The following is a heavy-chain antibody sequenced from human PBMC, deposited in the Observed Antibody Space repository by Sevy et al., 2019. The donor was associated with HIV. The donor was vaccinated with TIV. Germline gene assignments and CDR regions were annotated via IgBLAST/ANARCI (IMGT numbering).Heavy chain of an antibody. V-gene: IGHV1-2*04. CDR1: GYTFTGYY. D-gene: IGHD5-18*01. CDR2: INPNSGGT. CDR3: ARGLGYSYGYLNWFDP. J-gene: IGHJ5*02. Sequence: ASVKVSCKASGYTFTGYYMHWVRQAPGQGLEWMGWINPNSGGTNYAQTFQGWVTMTRDTSISTAYMELSRLRSDDTAVYYCARGLGYSYGYLNWFDPWGQGTLVTVSS.